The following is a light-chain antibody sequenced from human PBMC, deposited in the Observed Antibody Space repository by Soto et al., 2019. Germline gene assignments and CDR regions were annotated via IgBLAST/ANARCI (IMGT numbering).Light chain of an antibody. V-gene: IGLV2-14*01. CDR2: AVS. CDR3: ISYTDRQSYL. J-gene: IGLJ1*01. Sequence: QSVLTQPASVSASPGQSITISCTGTSSDIGAYNYVSWYQQYPGTAPKLIIYAVSSRPSGISSRFSGSKSASTASLTISGLQAEDEADYYCISYTDRQSYLFGTGTKVTVL. CDR1: SSDIGAYNY.